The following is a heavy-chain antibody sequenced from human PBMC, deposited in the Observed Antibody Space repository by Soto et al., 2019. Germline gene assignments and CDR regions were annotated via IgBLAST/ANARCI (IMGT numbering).Heavy chain of an antibody. CDR3: ASLGDPKVTTGYYYYYGMDV. J-gene: IGHJ6*02. CDR2: ISSSSSYI. Sequence: GSLRLSCAASGFTFSSYSMNWVRQAPGKGLEWVSSISSSSSYIYYADSVKGRFTISRDNAKNSLYLQMKSLRAEDTAVYYCASLGDPKVTTGYYYYYGMDVWGQGTTVTVSS. V-gene: IGHV3-21*01. CDR1: GFTFSSYS. D-gene: IGHD4-17*01.